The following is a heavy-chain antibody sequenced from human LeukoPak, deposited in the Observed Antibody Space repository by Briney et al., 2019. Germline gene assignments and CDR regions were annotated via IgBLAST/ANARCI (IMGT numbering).Heavy chain of an antibody. CDR2: ISGSGGST. CDR3: AKDRGPYSGYDSFFDF. Sequence: GGSLRLFCAASGLIFSSYAMSWVRQAAGKGLEWIAGISGSGGSTYYSDSVKGRFTISRDNSKNTLFLQMNSLRAADTAVYYCAKDRGPYSGYDSFFDFWGQGTLVTVSS. D-gene: IGHD5-12*01. V-gene: IGHV3-23*01. CDR1: GLIFSSYA. J-gene: IGHJ4*02.